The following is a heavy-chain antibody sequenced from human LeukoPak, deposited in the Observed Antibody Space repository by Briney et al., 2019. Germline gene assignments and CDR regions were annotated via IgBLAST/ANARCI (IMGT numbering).Heavy chain of an antibody. D-gene: IGHD3-22*01. CDR1: GGSIISNY. Sequence: ASETLSLTCTVSGGSIISNYWSWIRQSAGTGLEWIGRIYGSGITDYNPSLKSRVTMSLDTSRKQFSLRLTSVTAADTAVYYCARLKFYDSTGYSSGYYMDVWGKGTTVSVFS. CDR3: ARLKFYDSTGYSSGYYMDV. CDR2: IYGSGIT. J-gene: IGHJ6*03. V-gene: IGHV4-4*07.